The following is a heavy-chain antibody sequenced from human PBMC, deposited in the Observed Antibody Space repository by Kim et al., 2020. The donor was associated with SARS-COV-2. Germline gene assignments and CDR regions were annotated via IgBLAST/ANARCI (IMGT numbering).Heavy chain of an antibody. Sequence: GGSLRLSCAASGFTFSSYSMNWVRQAPGKGLEWVSSISSSSSYIYYADSVKGRFTISRDNAKNSLYLQMNSLRAEDTAVYYCARDEGSGSRFGLIDYWGQGTLVTVSS. D-gene: IGHD3-10*01. CDR1: GFTFSSYS. CDR3: ARDEGSGSRFGLIDY. CDR2: ISSSSSYI. V-gene: IGHV3-21*01. J-gene: IGHJ4*02.